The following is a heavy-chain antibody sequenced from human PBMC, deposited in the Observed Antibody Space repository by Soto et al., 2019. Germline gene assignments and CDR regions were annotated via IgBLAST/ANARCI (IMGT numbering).Heavy chain of an antibody. CDR3: ARDHIAAAGTGWFDP. D-gene: IGHD6-13*01. V-gene: IGHV1-69*13. CDR1: GGTFSSYA. Sequence: SVKVSCKASGGTFSSYAISWVRQAPGQGLEWMGGIIPIFGTANYAQKFQGRVTITADESTSTAYMELSSLRSEDTAVYYCARDHIAAAGTGWFDPWGQGTLVTVSS. CDR2: IIPIFGTA. J-gene: IGHJ5*02.